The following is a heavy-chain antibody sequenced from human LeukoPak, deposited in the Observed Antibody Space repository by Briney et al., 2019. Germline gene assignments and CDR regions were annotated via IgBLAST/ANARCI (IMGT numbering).Heavy chain of an antibody. D-gene: IGHD2-15*01. CDR3: ARGCSGGSCYDY. CDR1: GFTVSSNY. V-gene: IGHV3-21*01. Sequence: GGSLTLSCAASGFTVSSNYMSWVRQAPGKGLEWVSSISTSSDYIYYADSVKGRFTISRDNAENSLFLQVNSLRAEDTAVYYCARGCSGGSCYDYWGQGTLVTVSS. CDR2: ISTSSDYI. J-gene: IGHJ4*02.